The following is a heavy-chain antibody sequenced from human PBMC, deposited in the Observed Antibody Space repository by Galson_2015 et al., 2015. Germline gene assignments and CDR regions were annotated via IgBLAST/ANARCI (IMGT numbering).Heavy chain of an antibody. V-gene: IGHV1-18*01. CDR1: GYTLTSYG. CDR3: ARVNGCSSTSCYGRGYYYYYYGMDV. Sequence: QSGAEVKKPGASVKVSCTASGYTLTSYGISWVRQAPGQGLEWMGWISAYNGNTNYAQKLQGRVTMTTDTSTSTAYMELRSLRSDDTAVYYCARVNGCSSTSCYGRGYYYYYYGMDVWGQGTTVTVSS. D-gene: IGHD2-2*01. J-gene: IGHJ6*02. CDR2: ISAYNGNT.